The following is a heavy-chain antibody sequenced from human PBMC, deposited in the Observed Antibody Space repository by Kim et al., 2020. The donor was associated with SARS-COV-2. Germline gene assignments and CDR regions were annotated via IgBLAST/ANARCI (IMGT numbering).Heavy chain of an antibody. J-gene: IGHJ4*02. CDR1: GFAFTSFA. D-gene: IGHD3-3*01. CDR2: IYSSTST. Sequence: GGSLRLSCVASGFAFTSFAMSWVRQSPGKGLEWVSVIYSSTSTYYADSVEGRFTISRDHSKNTVYLKMNSLRGEDTAVYYCARGKSASPCYFEHWGQGTLVTVSS. V-gene: IGHV3-23*03. CDR3: ARGKSASPCYFEH.